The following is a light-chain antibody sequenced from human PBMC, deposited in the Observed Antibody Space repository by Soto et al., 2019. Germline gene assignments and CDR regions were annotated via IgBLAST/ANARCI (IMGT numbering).Light chain of an antibody. CDR3: CSYAGSSSPYV. V-gene: IGLV2-23*01. CDR2: EGS. Sequence: QSVLTQPASVSGSPGQSITISCTGTSSDVGSYNLVSWYQQHPGKAPKLMIYEGSKRPSGVSNRFSGSKSGNTASLTISGLQAEDEAVYFCCSYAGSSSPYVFAIGTKVTVL. J-gene: IGLJ1*01. CDR1: SSDVGSYNL.